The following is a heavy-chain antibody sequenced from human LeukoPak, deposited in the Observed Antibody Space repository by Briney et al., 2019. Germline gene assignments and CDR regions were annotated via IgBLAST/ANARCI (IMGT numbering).Heavy chain of an antibody. CDR1: GGTFSTYA. V-gene: IGHV1-69*01. J-gene: IGHJ6*03. CDR2: IIPIFGTA. D-gene: IGHD3-10*01. Sequence: GSSVKVSCKASGGTFSTYAISWVRQAPGQGLEWMGGIIPIFGTANYAQKFQGRVTITADESTSTAYMELRSLRSDDTAVYYCARVADYYGSGSYYNPYYYYMDVWGKGTTVTVSS. CDR3: ARVADYYGSGSYYNPYYYYMDV.